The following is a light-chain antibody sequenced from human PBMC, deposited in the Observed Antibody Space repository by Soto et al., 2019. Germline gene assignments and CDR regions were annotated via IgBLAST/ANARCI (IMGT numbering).Light chain of an antibody. CDR1: QGVSSSY. CDR2: GAS. CDR3: QQYESSPRT. Sequence: EIVLTQSQAPLSLSPCERAPLSCSAGQGVSSSYLAWYQQKPGQAPRLLIYGASSRATGIADRFSASGSGTDFTLTISRLEPEDFAVYYCQQYESSPRTFGQGTKVDIK. V-gene: IGKV3-20*01. J-gene: IGKJ1*01.